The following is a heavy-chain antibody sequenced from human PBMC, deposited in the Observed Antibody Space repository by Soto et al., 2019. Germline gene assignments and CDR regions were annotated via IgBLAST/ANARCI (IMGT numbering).Heavy chain of an antibody. CDR2: LSADSSTT. V-gene: IGHV1-18*01. Sequence: QVRVVQSGTEVKKPGASVRLSCKASPYTLGNYGIIWVRQAPGQGLEWVGWLSADSSTTSNAQMVQGRVTLTTDTSRTTAYMELRSLRSDDTAIYYCAIASFGDYHFDYGLDVYFDVWGQGTPVTVSS. CDR3: AIASFGDYHFDYGLDVYFDV. D-gene: IGHD4-17*01. CDR1: PYTLGNYG. J-gene: IGHJ4*02.